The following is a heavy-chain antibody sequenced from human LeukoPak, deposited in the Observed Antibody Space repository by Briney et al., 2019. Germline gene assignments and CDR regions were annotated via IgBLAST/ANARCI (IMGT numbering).Heavy chain of an antibody. D-gene: IGHD2-2*01. J-gene: IGHJ4*02. Sequence: PGGSLRLSCAASGFTFSGYPMHWVRQAPGKGLEWVSSISSSSSYIYYADSVKGRFTISRDNAKNSLYLQMNSLRAEDTAVYYCAREFPNLIVVVPAALDYWGQGTLVTVSS. CDR1: GFTFSGYP. CDR2: ISSSSSYI. CDR3: AREFPNLIVVVPAALDY. V-gene: IGHV3-21*01.